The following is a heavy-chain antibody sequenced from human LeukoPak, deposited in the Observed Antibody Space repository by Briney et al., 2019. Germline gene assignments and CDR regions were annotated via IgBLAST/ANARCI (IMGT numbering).Heavy chain of an antibody. Sequence: GGSLRLSCAASGFTFNVDAMYWVRQAPGGGREWVSSIRTPDSTHYANSVKGRFTTSRDDSKNTVFLQMNSLRAEDSATYYCAKDRENGNGIWDAFDVWGQGTVVTVSS. CDR2: IRTPDST. CDR1: GFTFNVDA. CDR3: AKDRENGNGIWDAFDV. J-gene: IGHJ3*01. V-gene: IGHV3-23*01. D-gene: IGHD3-3*02.